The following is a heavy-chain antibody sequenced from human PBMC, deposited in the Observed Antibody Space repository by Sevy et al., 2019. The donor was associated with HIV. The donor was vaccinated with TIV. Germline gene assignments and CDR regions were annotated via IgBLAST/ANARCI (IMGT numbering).Heavy chain of an antibody. J-gene: IGHJ4*02. D-gene: IGHD5-18*01. V-gene: IGHV3-11*01. CDR1: EFTFSDYY. CDR2: ISSHGSTI. CDR3: ARVRYTYGSYYFDY. Sequence: GGSLRLSCAASEFTFSDYYISWIRQAPGKGLEWVTYISSHGSTIYYADSVKGRFTISRDNAKNSLYLQMNSLRAEDTAVYYCARVRYTYGSYYFDYWGQGTLVTVSS.